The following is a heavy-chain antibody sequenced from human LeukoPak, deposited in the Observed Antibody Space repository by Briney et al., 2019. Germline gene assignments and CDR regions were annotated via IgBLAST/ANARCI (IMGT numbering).Heavy chain of an antibody. CDR2: INHSGST. CDR3: ARGTEWDDYYHYYMDV. Sequence: SETLSLTCAVYGGSFSGYYWSWIRQPPGKGLEWIGEINHSGSTNYNPSLKSRVTISVDTSKNQFSLKLSSVTAADTAVYYCARGTEWDDYYHYYMDVWGKGTTVTVSS. CDR1: GGSFSGYY. V-gene: IGHV4-34*01. J-gene: IGHJ6*03. D-gene: IGHD1-26*01.